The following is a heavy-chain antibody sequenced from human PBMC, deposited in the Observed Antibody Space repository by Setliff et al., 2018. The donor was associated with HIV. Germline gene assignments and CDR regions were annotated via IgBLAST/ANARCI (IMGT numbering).Heavy chain of an antibody. CDR3: AREVLRGGDDAFGL. CDR2: INSDGSII. Sequence: GGSLRLSCVASGFTFGPFWMHWVRQAPGKGLEWVSYINSDGSIITYGESVRGRFTISGDYAKNSVYLQMNSLRVEDSAVYYCAREVLRGGDDAFGLWGRGTVVTVSS. D-gene: IGHD3-10*01. V-gene: IGHV3-74*01. J-gene: IGHJ3*01. CDR1: GFTFGPFW.